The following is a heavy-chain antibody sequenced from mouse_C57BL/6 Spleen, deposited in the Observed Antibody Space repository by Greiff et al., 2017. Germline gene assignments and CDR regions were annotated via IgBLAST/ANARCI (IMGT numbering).Heavy chain of an antibody. CDR2: IDPSDSYT. CDR3: ARRDDGYYPYAMDY. Sequence: QVQLQQPGAELVMPGASVKLSCKASGYTFTSYWMHWVKQRPGQGLEWIGEIDPSDSYTNYNQKFKGKSTLTVDKSSSTAYMQLSSLTSEDAAVYYCARRDDGYYPYAMDYWGQGTSVTVSS. J-gene: IGHJ4*01. CDR1: GYTFTSYW. V-gene: IGHV1-69*01. D-gene: IGHD2-3*01.